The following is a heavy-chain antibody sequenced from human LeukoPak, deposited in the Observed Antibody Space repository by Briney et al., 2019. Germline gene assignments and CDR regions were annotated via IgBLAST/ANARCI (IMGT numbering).Heavy chain of an antibody. V-gene: IGHV3-53*01. J-gene: IGHJ6*03. Sequence: GGSLRLSCAASGFTVSSNYMSWVRQAPGKGLEWVSVIYSGGSTYYADSVKGRFTISRDNSKNTLYPQMNSLRAEDTAVHYCARAPTLNYYYYYMDVWGKGTTVTVSS. CDR3: ARAPTLNYYYYYMDV. CDR1: GFTVSSNY. CDR2: IYSGGST.